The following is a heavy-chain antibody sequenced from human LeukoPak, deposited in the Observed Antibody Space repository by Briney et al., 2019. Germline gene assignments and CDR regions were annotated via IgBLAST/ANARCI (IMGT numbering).Heavy chain of an antibody. CDR3: ARGRGRRWSDP. J-gene: IGHJ5*02. V-gene: IGHV4-34*01. Sequence: PSETLSPTCAVYAGSFSGYYWSWIRQPPGKGLEWIGEINHSGSTNYNPSLKSRVTISVDTSKNQFSLKLSSVTAADTAVYYCARGRGRRWSDPWGQGTLVTVSS. CDR1: AGSFSGYY. CDR2: INHSGST. D-gene: IGHD2-15*01.